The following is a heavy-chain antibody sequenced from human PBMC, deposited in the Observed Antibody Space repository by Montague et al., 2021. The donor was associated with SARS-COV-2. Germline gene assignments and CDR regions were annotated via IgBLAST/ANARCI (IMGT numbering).Heavy chain of an antibody. D-gene: IGHD3-3*01. Sequence: SETLSLTCTVSGYSISSGYYCGWIRQHPGKGLVWIGSIYHSGSTXYNQSLKSRVTISVDTSKNQFSLKLSTVTAAATAVYYCARDVRYYDFWSGRAQSSPDYWGQGTLVTVSS. CDR2: IYHSGST. V-gene: IGHV4-38-2*02. J-gene: IGHJ4*02. CDR3: ARDVRYYDFWSGRAQSSPDY. CDR1: GYSISSGYY.